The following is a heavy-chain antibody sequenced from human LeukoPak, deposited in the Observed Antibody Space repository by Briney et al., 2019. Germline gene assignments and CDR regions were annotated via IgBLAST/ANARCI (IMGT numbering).Heavy chain of an antibody. V-gene: IGHV3-30*18. J-gene: IGHJ4*02. CDR3: AKGSGSLDY. Sequence: SCKASGYTFTSYYMHWVRQAPGKGLEWVAVISYDGSNKYYADSVKGRFTISRDNSKNTLYLQMNSLRAEDTAVYYCAKGSGSLDYWGQGTLVTVSS. CDR1: GYTFTSYY. CDR2: ISYDGSNK. D-gene: IGHD1-26*01.